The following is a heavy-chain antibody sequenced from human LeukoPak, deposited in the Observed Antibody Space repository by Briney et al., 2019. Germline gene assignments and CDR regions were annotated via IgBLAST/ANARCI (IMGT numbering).Heavy chain of an antibody. V-gene: IGHV3-21*01. CDR3: ARGSILDAFDI. CDR2: ISSSSSYI. J-gene: IGHJ3*02. CDR1: GFTFSSYS. Sequence: PGGSLRLSCAASGFTFSSYSMNWVRQAPGKGLEWVSSISSSSSYIYYADSVKGRFTISRDNAKNSLYLQMNSLRAGDTAVYYCARGSILDAFDIWGQGTMVTVSS. D-gene: IGHD2/OR15-2a*01.